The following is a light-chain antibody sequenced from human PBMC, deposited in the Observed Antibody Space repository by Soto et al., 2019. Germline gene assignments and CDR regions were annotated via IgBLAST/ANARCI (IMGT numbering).Light chain of an antibody. Sequence: EIVMTQSPATLSVSPGERATLSCRASQSVSDNLAWYQQRPGQAPRLLIYGASTRATGIPARFGGSGSGTGFTLTISSLQSEDFTVYYCQQYFNWHRTFGQGTKVEIK. V-gene: IGKV3-15*01. CDR3: QQYFNWHRT. CDR1: QSVSDN. CDR2: GAS. J-gene: IGKJ1*01.